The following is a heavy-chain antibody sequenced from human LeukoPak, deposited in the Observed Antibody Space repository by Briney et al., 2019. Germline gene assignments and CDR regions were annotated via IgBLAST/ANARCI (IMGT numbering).Heavy chain of an antibody. V-gene: IGHV1-2*06. CDR2: INPNSGGT. D-gene: IGHD4-17*01. J-gene: IGHJ4*02. CDR1: GYTFTGYY. CDR3: ATLGSYGAYYFDY. Sequence: ASVKVSCKASGYTFTGYYMHWVRQAPGQGLEWMGRINPNSGGTNYAQRFQGRVTMTRDTSISTAYMELSRLRSDDTAVYYCATLGSYGAYYFDYWGQGTLVTVSS.